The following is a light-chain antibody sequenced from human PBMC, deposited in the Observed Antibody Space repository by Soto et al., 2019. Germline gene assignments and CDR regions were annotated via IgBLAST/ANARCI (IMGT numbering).Light chain of an antibody. J-gene: IGLJ1*01. CDR2: DVS. CDR3: CSYAGRYTYV. CDR1: SSDVGGDDY. V-gene: IGLV2-11*01. Sequence: QSVLTQPRSVSGSPGQSVTISCTGTSSDVGGDDYVSWYQQHPGTAPRVMLYDVSKRPSGVPDRFSGSKSGNTASLTISGLQAEDEADYYCCSYAGRYTYVFGSGTKLTVL.